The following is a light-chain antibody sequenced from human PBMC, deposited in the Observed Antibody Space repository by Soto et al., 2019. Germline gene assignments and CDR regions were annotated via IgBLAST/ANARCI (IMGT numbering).Light chain of an antibody. V-gene: IGKV3-20*01. CDR2: GAS. Sequence: EIVLTQSPGTLSLSPGERATLSCRASQSVSSSYFAWYQHKPGQAPRLLIYGASSRATGIPDRFSGSGSGTDFTLTISRLEPEDFAVYYCQHYGSPPLTFGPGTKVDV. CDR3: QHYGSPPLT. J-gene: IGKJ3*01. CDR1: QSVSSSY.